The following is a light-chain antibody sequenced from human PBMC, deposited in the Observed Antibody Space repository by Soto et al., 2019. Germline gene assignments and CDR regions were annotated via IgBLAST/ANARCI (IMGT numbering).Light chain of an antibody. CDR2: EVS. CDR1: SSDVGGYNY. V-gene: IGLV2-8*01. Sequence: QSALTQPPSASGSPGQSVTISCTGTSSDVGGYNYVSWYQQHPGKAPKLMISEVSKRPSGVPDRFSGSKSGNTASLTVSGLQADYEADYYCSSFAGHNDLVFGGGTKVTVL. J-gene: IGLJ2*01. CDR3: SSFAGHNDLV.